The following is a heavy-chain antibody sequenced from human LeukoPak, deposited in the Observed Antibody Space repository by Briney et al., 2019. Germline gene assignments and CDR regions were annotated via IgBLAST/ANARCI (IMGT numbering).Heavy chain of an antibody. D-gene: IGHD2-21*01. J-gene: IGHJ4*02. CDR3: YTSITDY. Sequence: PGGSLRLSCAASGFAFSNYAMSWVRQAPGKGLEWVGRIRSKIDGGATDYAAPVKGRFTISRDDSKNTLYLQINSLKIEDTAMYYCYTSITDYWGQGTLVTASS. V-gene: IGHV3-15*01. CDR1: GFAFSNYA. CDR2: IRSKIDGGAT.